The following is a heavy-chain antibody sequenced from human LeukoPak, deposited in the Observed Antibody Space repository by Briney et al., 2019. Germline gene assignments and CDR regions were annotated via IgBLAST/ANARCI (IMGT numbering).Heavy chain of an antibody. CDR2: ISYDGSNK. CDR3: AKDPYGDYAMIFDY. Sequence: PGGSLRLSCAASGFTFSSYGMHWVRQAPGKGLEWVVVISYDGSNKYYADSVKGRFTISRDNSKNTLYLQMNSLRAEDTAVYYCAKDPYGDYAMIFDYWGQGTLVTVSS. D-gene: IGHD4-17*01. J-gene: IGHJ4*02. V-gene: IGHV3-30*18. CDR1: GFTFSSYG.